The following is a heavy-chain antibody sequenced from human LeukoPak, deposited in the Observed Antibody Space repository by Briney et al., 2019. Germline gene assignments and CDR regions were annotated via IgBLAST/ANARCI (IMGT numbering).Heavy chain of an antibody. D-gene: IGHD6-19*01. V-gene: IGHV4-59*01. CDR2: IYYSGST. CDR3: AGDRRAVAAFDI. J-gene: IGHJ3*02. CDR1: GGSISSYY. Sequence: SETLSLTCTVSGGSISSYYWSWIRQPAGKGLEWIGYIYYSGSTNYNPSLKSRVTISVDTSKNQFSLKLSSVTAADTAVYYCAGDRRAVAAFDIWGQGTMVTVSS.